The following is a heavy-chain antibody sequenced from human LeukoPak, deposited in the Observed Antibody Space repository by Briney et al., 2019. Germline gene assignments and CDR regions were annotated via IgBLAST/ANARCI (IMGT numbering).Heavy chain of an antibody. Sequence: SETLSLTCSVSGGSSRNDIWNWIRQPAGKGLEWIGRIYMNGIANYNPSLKSRVTMSLDTSNNQFSLNLYSVTAADTAAYYCARNRDWYWFFDLWGRGTLVTVSS. V-gene: IGHV4-4*07. CDR3: ARNRDWYWFFDL. CDR1: GGSSRNDI. D-gene: IGHD1-14*01. J-gene: IGHJ2*01. CDR2: IYMNGIA.